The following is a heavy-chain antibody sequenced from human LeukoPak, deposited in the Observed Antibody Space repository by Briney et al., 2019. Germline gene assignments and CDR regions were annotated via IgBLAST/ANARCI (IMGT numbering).Heavy chain of an antibody. Sequence: PSQTLSLTCTVSGGSISSGDYYWSWIRQPPGKGLEWIGYIYYSGNTNYNPSLRSRVTISIDTSENQFSLKVNSVTAADTAVYYCARAHLVPGAFDYWGQGTLVTVSS. CDR1: GGSISSGDYY. D-gene: IGHD2-8*02. CDR2: IYYSGNT. J-gene: IGHJ4*02. CDR3: ARAHLVPGAFDY. V-gene: IGHV4-30-4*01.